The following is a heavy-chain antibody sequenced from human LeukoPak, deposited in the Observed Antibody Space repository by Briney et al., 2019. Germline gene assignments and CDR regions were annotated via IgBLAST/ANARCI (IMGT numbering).Heavy chain of an antibody. CDR3: ASNDYRDEGIDS. CDR2: ISSSSSYT. V-gene: IGHV3-11*06. Sequence: PGGSLLLSCAASGFTFSDYYMSWIRQAPGKGLEWVSYISSSSSYTNYADSVRGRFTISRDNAENSLFLQMNSLRAEDTAVYFCASNDYRDEGIDSWGQGTLVTVSS. D-gene: IGHD4-17*01. CDR1: GFTFSDYY. J-gene: IGHJ4*02.